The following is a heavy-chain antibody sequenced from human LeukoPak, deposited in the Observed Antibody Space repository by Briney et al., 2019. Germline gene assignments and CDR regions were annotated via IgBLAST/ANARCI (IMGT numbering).Heavy chain of an antibody. CDR1: GFTFSTYA. Sequence: GGSLRLSCGASGFTFSTYAMSWVRQAPGKGLEWVSGISGSGGSTYYADSVKGRFTISRDSSKNTRCLQMNTLRAEDTAVYYCANRGSPGAFDIWGQGTMVTVSS. J-gene: IGHJ3*02. CDR2: ISGSGGST. V-gene: IGHV3-23*01. D-gene: IGHD1-26*01. CDR3: ANRGSPGAFDI.